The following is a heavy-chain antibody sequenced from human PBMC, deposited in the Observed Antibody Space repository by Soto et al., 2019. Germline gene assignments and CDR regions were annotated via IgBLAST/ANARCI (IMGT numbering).Heavy chain of an antibody. D-gene: IGHD3-3*01. CDR3: AKELRFLEWLLPFDY. J-gene: IGHJ4*02. CDR1: GFTFSSYG. CDR2: ISYDGSNK. V-gene: IGHV3-30*18. Sequence: PGGSLRLSCAASGFTFSSYGMHLVRQAHGKGLEWVAVISYDGSNKYYADSVKGRFTISRDNSKNTLYLQMNSLRAEDTAVYYCAKELRFLEWLLPFDYWGQGTLVTVSS.